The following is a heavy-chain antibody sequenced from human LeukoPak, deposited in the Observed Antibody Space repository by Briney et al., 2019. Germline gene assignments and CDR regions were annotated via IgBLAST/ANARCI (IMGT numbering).Heavy chain of an antibody. D-gene: IGHD3-3*01. CDR1: GGTFSSYA. CDR3: AFWSGYSDAFDI. Sequence: ASVKVSCKASGGTFSSYAISWVRQAPGQGLEWMGWMNPNSGNTGYAQKFQGRVTMTRNTSISTAYMELSSLRSEDTAVYYCAFWSGYSDAFDIWGQGTMVTVSS. J-gene: IGHJ3*02. V-gene: IGHV1-8*02. CDR2: MNPNSGNT.